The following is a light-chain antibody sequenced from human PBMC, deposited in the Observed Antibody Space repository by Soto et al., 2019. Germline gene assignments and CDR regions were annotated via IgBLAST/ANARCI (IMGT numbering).Light chain of an antibody. J-gene: IGKJ4*01. CDR1: QSVGRNF. CDR3: HQYAASPLT. Sequence: ENVLTQSPGTLSLSPGESTTLSCRASQSVGRNFLAWYPQKPGRAPRLLIHGASYRATGIPDRFSGSGSETDFTLTISRLEPEDSAVYYCHQYAASPLTFGGGTKVEIK. CDR2: GAS. V-gene: IGKV3-20*01.